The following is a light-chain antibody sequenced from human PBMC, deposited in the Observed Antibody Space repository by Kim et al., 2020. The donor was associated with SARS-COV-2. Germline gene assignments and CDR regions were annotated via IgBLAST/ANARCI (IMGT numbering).Light chain of an antibody. V-gene: IGLV6-57*03. CDR3: QSYDSTIV. J-gene: IGLJ1*01. CDR1: SGSIGRNY. Sequence: PGKTVTISCTPSSGSIGRNYVQWYQQRPGSAPTLVIFEDKKRLAGVPDRFSGSIDRSSNSASLTISGLKTEDEAEYYCQSYDSTIVFGTGTKVTVL. CDR2: EDK.